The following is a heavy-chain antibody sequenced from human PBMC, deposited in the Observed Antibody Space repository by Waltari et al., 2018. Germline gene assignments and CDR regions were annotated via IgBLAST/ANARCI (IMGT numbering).Heavy chain of an antibody. V-gene: IGHV3-7*01. CDR2: IKADGSEN. Sequence: EVQLVESGGGLVQPGGSLRLSCAASGFTFSSYWMSWVRQAPGKGLEGVANIKADGSENYYVDSVKGRVTISRDNAKNSLYLQMNSLRADDTAVYYCAREVTPYSGSYNYWGQGTLVTVSS. D-gene: IGHD1-26*01. CDR3: AREVTPYSGSYNY. CDR1: GFTFSSYW. J-gene: IGHJ4*02.